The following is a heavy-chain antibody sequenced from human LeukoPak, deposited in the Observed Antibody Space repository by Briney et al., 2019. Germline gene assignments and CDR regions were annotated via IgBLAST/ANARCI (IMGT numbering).Heavy chain of an antibody. Sequence: TSETLSLTCTVSGGSISSYYWSWIRQPPEKGLEWIGYIYYSGSTNYNPSLKSRVTISVDTSKNQFSLKLSSVTAADTAVYYCARGHYLNAFDIWGQGTMVTVSS. V-gene: IGHV4-59*01. J-gene: IGHJ3*02. CDR1: GGSISSYY. D-gene: IGHD3-10*01. CDR3: ARGHYLNAFDI. CDR2: IYYSGST.